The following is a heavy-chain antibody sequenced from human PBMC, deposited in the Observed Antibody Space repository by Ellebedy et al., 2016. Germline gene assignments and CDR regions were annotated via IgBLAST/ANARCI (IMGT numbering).Heavy chain of an antibody. CDR3: ARDPVGGHFDS. J-gene: IGHJ4*02. CDR1: GGSIISSSYY. V-gene: IGHV4-61*03. Sequence: SETLSLXXTVSGGSIISSSYYWSWIRQPPGRGLEYIGYISYSGTTNYNPSLESRVTISVDTSKDHFSLKLTSVTAADTAVYFCARDPVGGHFDSWGQGTLVTVSS. CDR2: ISYSGTT. D-gene: IGHD3-10*01.